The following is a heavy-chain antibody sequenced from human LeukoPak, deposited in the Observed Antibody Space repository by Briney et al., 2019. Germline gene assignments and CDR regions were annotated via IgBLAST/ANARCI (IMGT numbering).Heavy chain of an antibody. J-gene: IGHJ6*03. CDR1: GHSINDHY. D-gene: IGHD2-15*01. CDR3: ARQRCSGGSCYRVDQLYYMDV. V-gene: IGHV4-4*09. CDR2: TYRSVSI. Sequence: SETLSLTCTVYGHSINDHYWRWIRQPPGEGLEWIAYTYRSVSINDTPSLKSRVTISLDTSKSQFSVKLTSVTAADAGVYYCARQRCSGGSCYRVDQLYYMDVWGKGTTVTVSS.